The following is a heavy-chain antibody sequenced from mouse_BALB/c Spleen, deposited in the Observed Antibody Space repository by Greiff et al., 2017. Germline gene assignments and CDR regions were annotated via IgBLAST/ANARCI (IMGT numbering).Heavy chain of an antibody. D-gene: IGHD1-1*01. J-gene: IGHJ2*01. Sequence: EVQLQQSGAELVKPGASVKLSCTASGFNIKDTYMHWVKQRPEQGLEWIGRIDPANGNTKYDPKFQGKATITADTSSNTAYLQLSSLTSEDTAVYYCAKGEITTVVDYWGQGTTLTVSS. CDR1: GFNIKDTY. CDR2: IDPANGNT. V-gene: IGHV14-3*02. CDR3: AKGEITTVVDY.